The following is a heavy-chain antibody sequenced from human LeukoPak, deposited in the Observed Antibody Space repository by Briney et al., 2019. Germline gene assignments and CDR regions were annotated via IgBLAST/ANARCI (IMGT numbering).Heavy chain of an antibody. J-gene: IGHJ4*02. Sequence: PGRSLRLSCTASGFTFGDYAMSWFRQAPGKGLEWVGFIRSKTYGGTTEYAASVKGRFIISRDDSKSIAYLQMNSLKTEDTAVYYCTRAESGTYKGGFDYWGQGTLVTVSS. CDR2: IRSKTYGGTT. CDR3: TRAESGTYKGGFDY. V-gene: IGHV3-49*03. CDR1: GFTFGDYA. D-gene: IGHD1-26*01.